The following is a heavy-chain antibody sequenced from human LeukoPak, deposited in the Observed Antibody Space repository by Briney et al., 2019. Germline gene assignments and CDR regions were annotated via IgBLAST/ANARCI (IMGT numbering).Heavy chain of an antibody. CDR3: ARRGVYCRSTSCYYFDY. V-gene: IGHV5-51*01. J-gene: IGHJ4*02. D-gene: IGHD2-2*01. CDR1: GYSFTSYW. CDR2: IYPGDSDT. Sequence: GESLKISCKGSGYSFTSYWIGWVRQMPGKGLEWMGIIYPGDSDTGYSPSFQGQVTISADKSISTAYLQWSSLKASDTAMYYCARRGVYCRSTSCYYFDYWGQGTLVTVSS.